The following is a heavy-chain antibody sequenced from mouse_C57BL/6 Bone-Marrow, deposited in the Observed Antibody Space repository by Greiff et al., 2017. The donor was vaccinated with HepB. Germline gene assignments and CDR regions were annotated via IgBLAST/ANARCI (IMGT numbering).Heavy chain of an antibody. CDR2: ISSGSSTI. D-gene: IGHD1-1*01. Sequence: VQLKESGGGLVKPGGSLKLSCAASGFTFSDYGMHWVRQAPEKGLEWVAYISSGSSTIYYADTVKGRFTISRDNAKNTLFLQMTSLRSEDTAMYYCASDYGSSYDWYFDVWGTGTTVTVSS. CDR1: GFTFSDYG. J-gene: IGHJ1*03. CDR3: ASDYGSSYDWYFDV. V-gene: IGHV5-17*01.